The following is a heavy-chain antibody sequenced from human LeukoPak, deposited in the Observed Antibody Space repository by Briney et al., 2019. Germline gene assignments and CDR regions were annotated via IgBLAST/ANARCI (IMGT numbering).Heavy chain of an antibody. J-gene: IGHJ4*02. V-gene: IGHV3-53*01. CDR3: ARADYGSGSTDY. CDR2: IYSGGST. CDR1: GITVSSNY. Sequence: LPGGSLRLSCAASGITVSSNYMSWVRQAPGKGLEWVSVIYSGGSTYYADSVTGRFTISRDNSKNTLYLQMNSLRAEDTAVYYCARADYGSGSTDYWGQGTLVTVSS. D-gene: IGHD3-10*01.